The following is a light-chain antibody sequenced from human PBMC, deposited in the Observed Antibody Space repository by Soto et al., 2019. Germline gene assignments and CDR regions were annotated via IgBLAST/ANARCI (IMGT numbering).Light chain of an antibody. CDR2: DNI. CDR3: QSYDTTLSGLV. J-gene: IGLJ3*02. Sequence: QAVVTQPPSVSGAPGQRVTISCTGSASNLGAKYAVHWYQHLPGTAPQLLIYDNIHRPSGVPDRFSGSKSDTSASLAITGLQAEDEADYYCQSYDTTLSGLVFGGGTKVTVL. CDR1: ASNLGAKYA. V-gene: IGLV1-40*01.